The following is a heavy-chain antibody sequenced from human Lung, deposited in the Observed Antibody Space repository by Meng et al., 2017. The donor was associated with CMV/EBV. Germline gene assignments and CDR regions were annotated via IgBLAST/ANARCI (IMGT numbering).Heavy chain of an antibody. CDR3: ARGRRSSSFGVVSRFDA. Sequence: SCGVYGDSLGNYYYSWIRQSPGRGLEWIGETNRSGTTTYNPSLKSRVTISADTSKRQVSLKLNSVTAADTAVYFCARGRRSSSFGVVSRFDASGQGXLVTVSS. D-gene: IGHD3-3*01. CDR1: GDSLGNYY. CDR2: TNRSGTT. V-gene: IGHV4-34*01. J-gene: IGHJ5*02.